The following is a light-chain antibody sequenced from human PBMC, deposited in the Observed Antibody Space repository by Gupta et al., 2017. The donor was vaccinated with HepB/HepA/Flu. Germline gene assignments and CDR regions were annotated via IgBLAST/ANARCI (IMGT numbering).Light chain of an antibody. V-gene: IGKV2-28*01. J-gene: IGKJ3*01. CDR3: MQTLHTPFS. Sequence: DTVMTHIPLSLPVNTEESSSISGRSSQSFLYSNGNNYLSWYLQKPAQSPQVLMYLGSTRASGVPDRFSSSGSGTEFTMQISRVEPEDVGVYYCMQTLHTPFSFGPGTKVDIK. CDR1: QSFLYSNGNNY. CDR2: LGS.